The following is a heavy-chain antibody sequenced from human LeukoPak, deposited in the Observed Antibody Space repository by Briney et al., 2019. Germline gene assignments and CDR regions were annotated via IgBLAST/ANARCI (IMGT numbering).Heavy chain of an antibody. Sequence: GGSLTLSCEVSGFTFSGNWMSWVRQAPGKGLEWVASINPDGSQKLYVDSVKGRFTISRDNTKSSLYLQTNSLGAEDTAMYYCAKLLGTATTYDSWGQGTRVTVSS. J-gene: IGHJ4*02. CDR1: GFTFSGNW. V-gene: IGHV3-7*01. D-gene: IGHD5-24*01. CDR3: AKLLGTATTYDS. CDR2: INPDGSQK.